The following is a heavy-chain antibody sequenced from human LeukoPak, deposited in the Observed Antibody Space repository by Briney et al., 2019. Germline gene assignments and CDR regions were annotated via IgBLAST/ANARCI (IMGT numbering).Heavy chain of an antibody. V-gene: IGHV3-23*01. CDR3: ASPIAAAGRNAFDI. Sequence: GGTLRLSCAASGFTFSSYGMSWVRQAPGKGLEWVSAISGSGGSTYYADSVKGRFTISRDNSKNTLYLQMNSLRAEDAAVYYCASPIAAAGRNAFDIWGQGTMVPVSS. CDR1: GFTFSSYG. D-gene: IGHD6-13*01. J-gene: IGHJ3*02. CDR2: ISGSGGST.